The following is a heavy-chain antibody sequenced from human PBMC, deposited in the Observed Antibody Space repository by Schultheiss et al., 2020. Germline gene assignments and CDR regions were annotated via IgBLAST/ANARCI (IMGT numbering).Heavy chain of an antibody. D-gene: IGHD1-26*01. Sequence: GESLKISCAASGFTFSSYAMHWVRQAPGKGLEWVAVVSYDGSNEHYADSVKGRFTISRDNSKNTLYLQMNSLRAEDTAVYYCAKDSGSYGFDYWGQGTLVTV. CDR3: AKDSGSYGFDY. V-gene: IGHV3-30-3*01. CDR2: VSYDGSNE. J-gene: IGHJ4*02. CDR1: GFTFSSYA.